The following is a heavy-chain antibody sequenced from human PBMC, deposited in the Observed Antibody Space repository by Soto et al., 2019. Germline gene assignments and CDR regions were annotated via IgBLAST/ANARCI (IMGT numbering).Heavy chain of an antibody. CDR2: ISSTTNYI. CDR1: GFTFTRYS. Sequence: GSLRLSCAASGFTFTRYSMNWVRQAPGKRLEWVSSISSTTNYIHYGDSMKGRFTISRDNAKNSLYLEMNSLRAEDTAVYYCARESEDLTSNFDYWGQGTLVTVSS. V-gene: IGHV3-21*06. CDR3: ARESEDLTSNFDY. J-gene: IGHJ4*02.